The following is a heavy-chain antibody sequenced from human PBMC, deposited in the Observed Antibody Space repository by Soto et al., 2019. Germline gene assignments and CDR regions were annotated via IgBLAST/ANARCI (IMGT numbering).Heavy chain of an antibody. V-gene: IGHV4-31*03. CDR2: IYYSGST. CDR1: GGSISSGGYY. Sequence: SETLSLTCTVSGGSISSGGYYWSWIRQHPGKGLEWIGYIYYSGSTYYNPSLKSRVTISVDTSKNQFSLKLSSVTAADTAVYYCARDYLELRGFDPWGQGTLVTVSS. CDR3: ARDYLELRGFDP. D-gene: IGHD1-7*01. J-gene: IGHJ5*02.